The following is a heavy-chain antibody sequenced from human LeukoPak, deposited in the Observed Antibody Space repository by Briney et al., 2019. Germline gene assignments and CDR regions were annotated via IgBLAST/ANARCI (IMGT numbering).Heavy chain of an antibody. V-gene: IGHV1-2*02. CDR1: GYTFTGYY. D-gene: IGHD2-2*01. CDR2: INPNSGGT. CDR3: ARGLDIVVVPAFCDY. J-gene: IGHJ4*02. Sequence: GASVKVSCKASGYTFTGYYMHWVRQAPGQGLEWMGWINPNSGGTNYAQKFQGRVTMTRDTSISTAYMELSRLRSDDTAVYYCARGLDIVVVPAFCDYWGQGTLVTVSS.